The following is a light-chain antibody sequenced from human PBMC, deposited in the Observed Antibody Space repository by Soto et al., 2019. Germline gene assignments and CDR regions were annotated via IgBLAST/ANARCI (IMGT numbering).Light chain of an antibody. V-gene: IGLV2-23*02. Sequence: ALTQPASVSGSPGQSITISCTGTSSDVGSYDAVSWYQHHPGKVPKLMIYEVNKRPSGVSYRFSGSKSGNTASLTISGLQAEDEADYYCCSYAGTSYVFGSGT. J-gene: IGLJ1*01. CDR3: CSYAGTSYV. CDR2: EVN. CDR1: SSDVGSYDA.